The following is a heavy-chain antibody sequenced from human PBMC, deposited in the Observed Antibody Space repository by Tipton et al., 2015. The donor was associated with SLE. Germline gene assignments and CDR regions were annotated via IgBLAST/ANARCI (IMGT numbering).Heavy chain of an antibody. D-gene: IGHD3-10*01. CDR2: IYYSGST. CDR3: ARVRGRGYFQH. J-gene: IGHJ1*01. Sequence: TLSLTCTVSGGSISSYYWSWIRQPPGKGLEWIGHIYYSGSTNYNPSLKSRVTISVDTSKNQFSLKLSSVTAADPAVYYCARVRGRGYFQHWGQGTLVTVSS. V-gene: IGHV4-59*01. CDR1: GGSISSYY.